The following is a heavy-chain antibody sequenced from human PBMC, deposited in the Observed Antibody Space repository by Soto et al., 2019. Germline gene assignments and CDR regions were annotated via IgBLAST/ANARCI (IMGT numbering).Heavy chain of an antibody. V-gene: IGHV1-69*02. CDR3: VGYRYDSSGYYRFDY. CDR2: IIPILGIA. J-gene: IGHJ4*02. D-gene: IGHD3-22*01. Sequence: GPSVKVSCKDSGGTLSSYTMSWVRQDNEQGLEWMGRIIPILGIANYAQKFQGRVTITADKSTSTAYMELSSLRSEDTAVYYCVGYRYDSSGYYRFDYWGQGTLVTVSS. CDR1: GGTLSSYT.